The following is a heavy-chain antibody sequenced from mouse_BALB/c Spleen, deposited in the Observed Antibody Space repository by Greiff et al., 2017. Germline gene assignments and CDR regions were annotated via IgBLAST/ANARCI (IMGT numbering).Heavy chain of an antibody. D-gene: IGHD2-3*01. J-gene: IGHJ4*01. V-gene: IGHV1S22*01. CDR3: TRSKGYDGYYYYAMDY. CDR2: IYPGSGST. Sequence: LQQPGSELVRPGASVKLSCKASGYTFTSYWMHWVKQRPGQGLEWIGNIYPGSGSTNYDEKFKSKATLTVDTSSSTAYMQLSSLTSEDSAVYYCTRSKGYDGYYYYAMDYWGQGTSVTVSS. CDR1: GYTFTSYW.